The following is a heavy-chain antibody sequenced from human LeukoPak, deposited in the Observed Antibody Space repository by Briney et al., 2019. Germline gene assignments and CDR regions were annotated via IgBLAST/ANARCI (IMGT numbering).Heavy chain of an antibody. J-gene: IGHJ3*02. V-gene: IGHV4-59*01. CDR2: IYYSGTT. Sequence: PSETLSLTCTVSGGSISSSYWTWIPQPPEEGLEWICDIYYSGTTYSNPTLNSGVTISLDTSKNQFSLKLSSVTDADTGVYYCAREGDGGYHYAFDIWGQGTMVTVSS. D-gene: IGHD2-15*01. CDR3: AREGDGGYHYAFDI. CDR1: GGSISSSY.